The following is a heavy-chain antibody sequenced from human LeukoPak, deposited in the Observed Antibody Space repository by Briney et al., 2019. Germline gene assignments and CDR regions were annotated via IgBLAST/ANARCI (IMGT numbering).Heavy chain of an antibody. D-gene: IGHD1-26*01. CDR1: GGSISSYY. J-gene: IGHJ4*02. CDR3: ARCIVGATTSFDY. CDR2: IYYSGST. Sequence: PSETVSLTCTVSGGSISSYYWSWIRRPPGKGLEWIGYIYYSGSTNYNPSLKSRVTISVDTSKNQFSLKLSSVTAADTAVYYCARCIVGATTSFDYWGQGTLVTVSS. V-gene: IGHV4-59*01.